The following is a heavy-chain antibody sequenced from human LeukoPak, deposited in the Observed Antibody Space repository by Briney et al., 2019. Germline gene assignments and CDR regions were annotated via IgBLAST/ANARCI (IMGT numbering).Heavy chain of an antibody. CDR3: ARGRAGNYYFYYCDY. J-gene: IGHJ4*02. CDR2: INHSGST. D-gene: IGHD1-26*01. V-gene: IGHV4-34*01. Sequence: SETLSLTCAVYGGSFSGYYWSWIRQPPGKGLEWIGEINHSGSTNYNPSLKSRVTISVDTSNNQFSLKLSSVTAADTAVYYCARGRAGNYYFYYCDYWDQGTLVIVSS. CDR1: GGSFSGYY.